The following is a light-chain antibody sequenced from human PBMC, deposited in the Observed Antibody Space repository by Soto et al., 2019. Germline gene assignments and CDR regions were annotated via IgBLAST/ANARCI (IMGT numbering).Light chain of an antibody. CDR2: GAS. J-gene: IGKJ5*01. CDR3: QQYGSSPPIT. V-gene: IGKV3-20*01. CDR1: QSVSSSY. Sequence: EIVLAQSRGTLCVSATELAIHSCSVVQSVSSSYLAWYQQKPGQAPRLLIYGASSRATGVPDRFSGSGSGTDFTLTISRLEPEDFAVYYCQQYGSSPPITFGQGTRLEIK.